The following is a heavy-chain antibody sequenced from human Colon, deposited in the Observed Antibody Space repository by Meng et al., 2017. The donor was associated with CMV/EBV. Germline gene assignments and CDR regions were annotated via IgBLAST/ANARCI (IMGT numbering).Heavy chain of an antibody. CDR3: ARLVGATAPLDY. CDR2: IKSKADGGTT. CDR1: GLSISDAW. D-gene: IGHD1-26*01. V-gene: IGHV3-15*01. J-gene: IGHJ4*02. Sequence: GGSLRLSCAASGLSISDAWMTWVRQTPGKGLEWVGRIKSKADGGTTDFAAPGKGRFSISTDDSKNTLYLQMNNLKTEDTGVYYCARLVGATAPLDYWGQGTLVTVSS.